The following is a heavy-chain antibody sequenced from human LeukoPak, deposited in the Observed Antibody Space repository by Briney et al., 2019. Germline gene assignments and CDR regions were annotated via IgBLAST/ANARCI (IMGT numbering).Heavy chain of an antibody. CDR2: IYYSGST. J-gene: IGHJ6*03. CDR3: ARGHGGIYYYYMDV. D-gene: IGHD3-16*01. Sequence: SETLSLTCTVSGGSISSNTFYWGWISQPPGKGLEWIGSIYYSGSTFYNPSLKSRVTMSVDTSKNQFSLKLSSVTAADTAVYYCARGHGGIYYYYMDVWGKGTTVTVSS. V-gene: IGHV4-39*07. CDR1: GGSISSNTFY.